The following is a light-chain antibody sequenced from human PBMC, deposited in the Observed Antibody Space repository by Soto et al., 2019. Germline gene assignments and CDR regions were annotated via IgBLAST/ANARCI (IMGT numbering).Light chain of an antibody. CDR1: QSISSNY. CDR2: GAS. J-gene: IGKJ3*01. V-gene: IGKV3-20*01. CDR3: QQSYSTPFT. Sequence: PGTLPLSPGERATLSCRASQSISSNYLAWYQQKPGQAPRLLIFGASNRATGIPDRFSGSGSGTDFTLTISSLQPEDFATYYCQQSYSTPFTFGPGTKVDIK.